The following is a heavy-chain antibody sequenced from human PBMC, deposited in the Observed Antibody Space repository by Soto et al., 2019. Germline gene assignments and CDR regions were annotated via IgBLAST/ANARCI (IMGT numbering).Heavy chain of an antibody. CDR1: GFTFSSYG. V-gene: IGHV3-33*01. J-gene: IGHJ4*02. Sequence: PGGSLRLSCAASGFTFSSYGMHWVRQAPGKGLEWVAVIWYDGSNKYYADSVKGRFTISRDNSKNTLYLQMNSLRAEDTAVCYCARGIIESIVGATTSYYFDYWGQGTLVTVSS. CDR3: ARGIIESIVGATTSYYFDY. CDR2: IWYDGSNK. D-gene: IGHD1-26*01.